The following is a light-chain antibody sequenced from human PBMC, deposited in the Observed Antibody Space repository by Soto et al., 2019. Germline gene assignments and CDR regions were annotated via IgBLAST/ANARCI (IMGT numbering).Light chain of an antibody. V-gene: IGLV3-21*02. CDR2: DDS. J-gene: IGLJ1*01. CDR3: QVWDSSSDHYV. Sequence: SYELTQPPSVSVAPGQTARITCGGNNIGSKSVHWYQQKPGQAPVLVVYDDSGRPSGIPERFSGSNSGNTATLTINRVEAGDEADYYCQVWDSSSDHYVFGTGTKVTVL. CDR1: NIGSKS.